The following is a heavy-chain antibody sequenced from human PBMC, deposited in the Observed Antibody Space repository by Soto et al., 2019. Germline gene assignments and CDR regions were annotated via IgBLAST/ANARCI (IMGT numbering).Heavy chain of an antibody. CDR3: AHPRGYGVFDAVDI. J-gene: IGHJ3*02. CDR1: GFIFTTYA. V-gene: IGHV3-23*01. D-gene: IGHD4-17*01. Sequence: VGSLRLSCATSGFIFTTYAMNWVRQAPGKGLEWVAAISSGGDSTFYAESVRGRFTISRDNSFNTVYLQMRSLRPEDTAVYYCAHPRGYGVFDAVDIWGQGTMVTVSS. CDR2: ISSGGDST.